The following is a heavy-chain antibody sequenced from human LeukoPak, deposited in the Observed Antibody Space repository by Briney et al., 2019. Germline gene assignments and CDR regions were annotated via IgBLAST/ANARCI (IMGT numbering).Heavy chain of an antibody. CDR3: ARALVGAWYYFDY. D-gene: IGHD1-26*01. CDR2: IYYSGST. V-gene: IGHV4-59*01. Sequence: PSETLSLTCTVSGGSISSYYWSWLRQPPGKGLEWIGYIYYSGSTNYNPSLKSRVTISVDTSKNQFSLKLSSVTAADTAVYYCARALVGAWYYFDYWGQGTLVTVSS. J-gene: IGHJ4*02. CDR1: GGSISSYY.